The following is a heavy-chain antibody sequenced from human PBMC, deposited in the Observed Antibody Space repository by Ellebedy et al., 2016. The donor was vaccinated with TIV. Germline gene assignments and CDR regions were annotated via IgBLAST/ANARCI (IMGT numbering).Heavy chain of an antibody. CDR1: GFTFSSYG. Sequence: GESLKISCAASGFTFSSYGMNWVRQAPGKGLEWVSSISSSSNYIYYEASVKGRFTISRDNAKNSLYLQMNSLRAEDTAVYYCARGSLVVRGGSGDYWGQGIMVTVSS. CDR2: ISSSSNYI. J-gene: IGHJ4*02. CDR3: ARGSLVVRGGSGDY. D-gene: IGHD3-10*01. V-gene: IGHV3-21*01.